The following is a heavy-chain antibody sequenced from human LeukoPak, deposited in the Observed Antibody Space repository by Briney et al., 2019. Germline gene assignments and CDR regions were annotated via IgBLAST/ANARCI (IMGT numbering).Heavy chain of an antibody. J-gene: IGHJ3*02. V-gene: IGHV4-4*07. CDR3: AREGTTATGPPDDAFDI. CDR2: IYTSGST. CDR1: GGSISSYY. Sequence: PSETLSLTCTVSGGSISSYYWSWIRQPAGKGLEWIGRIYTSGSTNYNPSLKSRVTMSVDMSKNQFSLKLSSVTAADTAVYYCAREGTTATGPPDDAFDIWGQGTMVTVSS. D-gene: IGHD4-17*01.